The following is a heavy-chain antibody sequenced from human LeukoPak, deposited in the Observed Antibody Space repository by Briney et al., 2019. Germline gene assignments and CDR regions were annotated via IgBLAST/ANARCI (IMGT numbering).Heavy chain of an antibody. Sequence: PSETLSLTCAVYGGSFSGYYWSWIRQPPGKGLEWIGEINHSGSTNYNPSLKSRVTISVDTSKNQFSLKLSSVTAADTAVYYCARGTSKTRITMIVVVISGRAFDIWGQGTMVTVSS. CDR3: ARGTSKTRITMIVVVISGRAFDI. CDR1: GGSFSGYY. J-gene: IGHJ3*02. CDR2: INHSGST. D-gene: IGHD3-22*01. V-gene: IGHV4-34*01.